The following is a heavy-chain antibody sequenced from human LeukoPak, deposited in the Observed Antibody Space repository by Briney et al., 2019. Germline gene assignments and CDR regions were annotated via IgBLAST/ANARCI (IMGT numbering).Heavy chain of an antibody. V-gene: IGHV4-4*02. J-gene: IGHJ3*02. D-gene: IGHD5-12*01. CDR1: GGSISSSNW. CDR2: IYHSGST. CDR3: ARGQRGYSGYDYWAFDI. Sequence: PSGTLSLTCAVSGGSISSSNWWSWVRQPPGKGLEWIGEIYHSGSTNYNPSLKRRVSISVDKSKNQFSLKLSSVTAADTAVYYCARGQRGYSGYDYWAFDIWGQGTVVTVSS.